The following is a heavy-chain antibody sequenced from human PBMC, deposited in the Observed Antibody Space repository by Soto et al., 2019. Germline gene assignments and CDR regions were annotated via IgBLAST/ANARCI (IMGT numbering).Heavy chain of an antibody. V-gene: IGHV1-46*01. CDR2: INASDGNT. CDR3: ARDLLPGTTVTTTQDY. CDR1: GYTFTSYY. D-gene: IGHD4-17*01. Sequence: ASVKVSCKASGYTFTSYYMHWVRQAPGQGLEWMGIINASDGNTRYVQKFQGRVTITRDTSASTAYMELSSLRSEDTAVYYCARDLLPGTTVTTTQDYWGQGTLVTVSS. J-gene: IGHJ4*02.